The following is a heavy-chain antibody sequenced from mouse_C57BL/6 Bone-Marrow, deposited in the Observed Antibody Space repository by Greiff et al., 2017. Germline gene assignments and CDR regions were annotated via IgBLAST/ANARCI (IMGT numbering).Heavy chain of an antibody. V-gene: IGHV1-74*01. CDR2: IHPSDSDT. CDR1: GYTFTSYW. J-gene: IGHJ4*01. Sequence: QVQLKQPGAELVKPGASVKVSCKASGYTFTSYWMHWVKQRPGQGLEWIGRIHPSDSDTNYNQKFKGKATLTVDKSSSTAYMQLSSLTSEDSAVYYCAMDYYGSSPYAMDYWGQGTSVTVSS. CDR3: AMDYYGSSPYAMDY. D-gene: IGHD1-1*01.